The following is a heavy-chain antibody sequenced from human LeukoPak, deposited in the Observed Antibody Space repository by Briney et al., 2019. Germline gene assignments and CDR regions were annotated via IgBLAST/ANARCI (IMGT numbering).Heavy chain of an antibody. J-gene: IGHJ6*03. CDR1: GDSFGSYS. CDR2: IIPIFGTA. CDR3: ARKSHNYDFWSGYYSSGDYYMDV. D-gene: IGHD3-3*01. Sequence: GSSVKVSCKSSGDSFGSYSFSWVRQAPGQGLEWMGGIIPIFGTANYAQKFQGRVTITTDESTSTAYMELSSLRSEDTAVYYCARKSHNYDFWSGYYSSGDYYMDVWGKGTTVTVSS. V-gene: IGHV1-69*05.